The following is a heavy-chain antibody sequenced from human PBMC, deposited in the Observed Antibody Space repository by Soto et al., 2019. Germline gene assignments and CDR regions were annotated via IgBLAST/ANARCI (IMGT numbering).Heavy chain of an antibody. CDR3: ARAGCDGGSCYTLVGLRYGMDV. CDR2: ISYAGNNK. Sequence: QVQLVESGGGVVQPGRSQRLSCAASGFTFSSYAMYWVRQAPGKGLEWVAVISYAGNNKYYADSVKGRFTISRDNSKNTLYLQMNSRRAEDTAVYYCARAGCDGGSCYTLVGLRYGMDVWGQGTTVTVSS. D-gene: IGHD2-15*01. J-gene: IGHJ6*02. CDR1: GFTFSSYA. V-gene: IGHV3-30-3*01.